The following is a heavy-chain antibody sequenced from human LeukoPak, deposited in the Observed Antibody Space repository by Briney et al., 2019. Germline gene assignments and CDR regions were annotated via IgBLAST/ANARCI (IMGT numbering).Heavy chain of an antibody. V-gene: IGHV1-2*02. Sequence: ASMKVSCKASGYTFNAYYMHWVRQAPGQGLEWMGRINPNGGDTNYAQKFGGRVTMTTDTTISTAYMELSNLRSDDTAVYFCARSAAQCSNGVCFTEYYMDVWGKGTTVAV. CDR1: GYTFNAYY. CDR2: INPNGGDT. D-gene: IGHD2-8*01. J-gene: IGHJ6*03. CDR3: ARSAAQCSNGVCFTEYYMDV.